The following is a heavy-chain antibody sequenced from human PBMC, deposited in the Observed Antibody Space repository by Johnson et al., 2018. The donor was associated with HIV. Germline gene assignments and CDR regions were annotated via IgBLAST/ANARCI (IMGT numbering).Heavy chain of an antibody. D-gene: IGHD6-19*01. V-gene: IGHV3-30-3*01. CDR3: AREAGGEAVAGPEMDAFDI. J-gene: IGHJ3*02. Sequence: QVQLVESGGGVVQPGRSLRLSCAASGFTFSSYAMHWVRQAPGKGLEWVAVISYDGSNKYYADSVKGRFTISRDNYKNTLYLQMNSLRAEDTAVYYCAREAGGEAVAGPEMDAFDIWGQGTMVTISS. CDR1: GFTFSSYA. CDR2: ISYDGSNK.